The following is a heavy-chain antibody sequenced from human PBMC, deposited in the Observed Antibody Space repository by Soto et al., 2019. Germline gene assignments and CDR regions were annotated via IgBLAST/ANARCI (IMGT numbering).Heavy chain of an antibody. V-gene: IGHV4-59*07. CDR2: IYYGGST. CDR3: ARGQLLHYQYGLDV. CDR1: GVPITTFY. D-gene: IGHD3-10*01. J-gene: IGHJ6*02. Sequence: QVQLQESGPALVRPSDSLSLMCSVSGVPITTFYWSWIRQAPGKGLEYIGFIYYGGSTHYNTALKSRVTLSVDTANNEFSLKLRSVTAADTAAYDCARGQLLHYQYGLDVWGQGTTVIV.